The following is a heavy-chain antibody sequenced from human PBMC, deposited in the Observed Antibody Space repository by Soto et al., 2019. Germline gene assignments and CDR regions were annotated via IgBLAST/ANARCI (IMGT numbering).Heavy chain of an antibody. Sequence: QVQLVESGGGVVQPGRSLRLSCAPSGFSFSDFGMHWVRQAPGKGLEWVAAISHDGSNQYYGDSVKGRFSISRDHSNNTLYLQMNNLKVEDSAIYYCAKETRSRAVTATRVNGIDVWGQGTTVTVSS. J-gene: IGHJ6*02. D-gene: IGHD2-21*02. CDR2: ISHDGSNQ. CDR1: GFSFSDFG. V-gene: IGHV3-30*18. CDR3: AKETRSRAVTATRVNGIDV.